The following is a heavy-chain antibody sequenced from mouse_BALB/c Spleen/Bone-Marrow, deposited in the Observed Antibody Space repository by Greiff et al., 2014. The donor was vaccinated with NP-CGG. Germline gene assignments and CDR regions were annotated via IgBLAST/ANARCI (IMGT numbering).Heavy chain of an antibody. Sequence: EVQVVESGTVLARPGASLRMSCKASGYTLTNYWINWIKQRPGQGLEWIGAIYPGNNDAKYTQKFKAKAKLTAVTSTSTADMELSSLTNEDSAVYYCARNWDWVFAYWGQGTLVTVSA. J-gene: IGHJ3*01. CDR3: ARNWDWVFAY. CDR1: GYTLTNYW. D-gene: IGHD4-1*01. CDR2: IYPGNNDA. V-gene: IGHV1-5*01.